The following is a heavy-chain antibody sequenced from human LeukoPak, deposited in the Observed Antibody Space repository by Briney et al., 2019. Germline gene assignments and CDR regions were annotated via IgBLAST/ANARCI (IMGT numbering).Heavy chain of an antibody. V-gene: IGHV1-18*01. Sequence: VASVKVSCKASGYTFTSHGISWVRQAPGQGLEWMGWISAYNGNTNYAQKLQGRVTMTTDTSTSTAYMELRSLRSDDTAVYYCARSNIAVRRGDNWFDPWGQGTLVTVSS. CDR3: ARSNIAVRRGDNWFDP. CDR2: ISAYNGNT. J-gene: IGHJ5*02. D-gene: IGHD6-6*01. CDR1: GYTFTSHG.